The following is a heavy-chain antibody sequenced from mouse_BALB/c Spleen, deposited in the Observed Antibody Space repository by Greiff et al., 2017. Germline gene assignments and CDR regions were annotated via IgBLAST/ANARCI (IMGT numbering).Heavy chain of an antibody. CDR2: ISDGGSYT. Sequence: DVQLVESGGGLVKPGGSLKLSCAASGFTFSDYYMYWVRQTPEKRLEWVATISDGGSYTYYPDSVKGRFTISRDNAKNNLYLQMSSLKSEDTAMYYCARDHYGSSYYFDYWGQGTTLTVSS. D-gene: IGHD1-1*01. CDR1: GFTFSDYY. J-gene: IGHJ2*01. V-gene: IGHV5-4*02. CDR3: ARDHYGSSYYFDY.